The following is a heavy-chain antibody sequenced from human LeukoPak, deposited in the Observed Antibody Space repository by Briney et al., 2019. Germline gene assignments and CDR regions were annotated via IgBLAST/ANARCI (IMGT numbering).Heavy chain of an antibody. V-gene: IGHV3-66*01. J-gene: IGHJ4*02. D-gene: IGHD6-13*01. CDR3: AGELAAAGTSDY. CDR1: GFTVSSNY. Sequence: GGSLRLSCAASGFTVSSNYMSWVRQAPGKGLEWVSVIYSDGRTYYADSVKARFTISRDNSKNMLYLQMNSLRAEDTAVYYCAGELAAAGTSDYWGQGTLVTVSS. CDR2: IYSDGRT.